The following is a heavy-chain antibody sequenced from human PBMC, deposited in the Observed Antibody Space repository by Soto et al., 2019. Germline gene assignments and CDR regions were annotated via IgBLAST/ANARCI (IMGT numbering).Heavy chain of an antibody. J-gene: IGHJ3*01. CDR1: GFTFCSYS. D-gene: IGHD2-2*02. CDR2: ITSNGGST. Sequence: GGSLRLSCSASGFTFCSYSMHWVRQAPGKGLEYVSAITSNGGSTYYPDSMNGRFTIFRDNSENTLYLQMSSLRAEDTAFYYCVKALSARYNSAKAFDVWGQGTMVTVS. CDR3: VKALSARYNSAKAFDV. V-gene: IGHV3-64D*06.